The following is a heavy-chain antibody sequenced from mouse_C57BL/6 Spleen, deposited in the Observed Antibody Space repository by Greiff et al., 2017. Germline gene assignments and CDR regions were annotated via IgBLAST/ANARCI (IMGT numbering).Heavy chain of an antibody. J-gene: IGHJ4*01. Sequence: QVQLQQSGPELVKPGASVKISCKASGYAFSSSWMNWVKQRPGKGLEWIGRIYPGDGDTNYNGKFKGKATLTADKSSSTAYMQLSSLTSEDSAVYFCYDEGDGDYWGQGTSVTVSS. D-gene: IGHD2-12*01. V-gene: IGHV1-82*01. CDR2: IYPGDGDT. CDR3: YDEGDGDY. CDR1: GYAFSSSW.